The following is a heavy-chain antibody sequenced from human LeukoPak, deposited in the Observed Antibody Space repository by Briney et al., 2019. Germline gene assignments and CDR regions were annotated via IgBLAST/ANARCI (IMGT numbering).Heavy chain of an antibody. D-gene: IGHD1-26*01. CDR3: ARAEGASAFDI. CDR2: IYPGDSDT. V-gene: IGHV5-51*01. Sequence: GESLKISCKGSGYTFDRHWIGWVRQMPGKGLEWMGIIYPGDSDTRYSPSFQGQVTISADKSISTAYLQWSSLKASDTAMYYCARAEGASAFDIWGQRTMVTVSS. J-gene: IGHJ3*02. CDR1: GYTFDRHW.